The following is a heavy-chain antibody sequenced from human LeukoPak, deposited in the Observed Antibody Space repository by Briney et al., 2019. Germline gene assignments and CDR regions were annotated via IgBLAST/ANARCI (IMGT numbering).Heavy chain of an antibody. CDR2: IYPGDSDT. J-gene: IGHJ3*02. CDR1: GYSFTSYW. D-gene: IGHD3-22*01. CDR3: ARQRSYYDSSGYYYAFDI. Sequence: GESLKISCKGSGYSFTSYWIGWVRQMPGKGLEWMGIIYPGDSDTIYSPSFQGQVTISADKSVSTAYPQWSSLKASDTAMYYCARQRSYYDSSGYYYAFDIWGQGTMVTVSS. V-gene: IGHV5-51*01.